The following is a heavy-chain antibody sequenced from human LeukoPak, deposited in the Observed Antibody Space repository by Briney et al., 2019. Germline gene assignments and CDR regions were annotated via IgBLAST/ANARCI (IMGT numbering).Heavy chain of an antibody. CDR1: GGSISSYY. D-gene: IGHD2-15*01. J-gene: IGHJ6*03. V-gene: IGHV4-59*08. Sequence: SETLSLTCTVSGGSISSYYWSSIRQPPGKGLEWIGYIYYSGSTNYNPSLKSRVTISVDTSKNQFSLKLSSVTAADTAVYYCARQLNPHKLPSLRVYYMDVWGKGTTVTMSS. CDR2: IYYSGST. CDR3: ARQLNPHKLPSLRVYYMDV.